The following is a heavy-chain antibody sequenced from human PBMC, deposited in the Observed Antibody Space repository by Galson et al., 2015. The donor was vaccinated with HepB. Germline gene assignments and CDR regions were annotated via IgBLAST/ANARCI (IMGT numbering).Heavy chain of an antibody. V-gene: IGHV3-21*06. D-gene: IGHD3-22*01. J-gene: IGHJ4*02. CDR2: IETSSDYI. CDR1: GFTFSNSR. Sequence: SLRLSCAASGFTFSNSRMNWVRQAPGKGLEWVSSIETSSDYIYYADSVKGRFTISRDNAKNSLFLQMNSLRAEDTAVYYCARDWDTAGSYYYQSGGFDCWGQGTLVTVSP. CDR3: ARDWDTAGSYYYQSGGFDC.